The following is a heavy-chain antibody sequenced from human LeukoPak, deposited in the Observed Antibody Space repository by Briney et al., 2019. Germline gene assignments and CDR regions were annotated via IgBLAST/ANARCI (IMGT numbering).Heavy chain of an antibody. V-gene: IGHV1-69*01. Sequence: SVKVSCKASGGTFSSYAISWVRQAPGQGLEWMGGIIPIFGTANYAQKFQGRVTITADESTSTAYMELSSLRSEDTAVYYCARGRDIVVVPYYYYYYMDVWGKETTVTVSS. J-gene: IGHJ6*03. CDR1: GGTFSSYA. D-gene: IGHD2-2*01. CDR2: IIPIFGTA. CDR3: ARGRDIVVVPYYYYYYMDV.